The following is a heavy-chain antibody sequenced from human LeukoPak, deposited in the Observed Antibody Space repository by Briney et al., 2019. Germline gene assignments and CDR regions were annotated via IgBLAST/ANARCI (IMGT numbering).Heavy chain of an antibody. J-gene: IGHJ4*02. D-gene: IGHD4-17*01. Sequence: PGGSLRLSCAASGFTFSSYAMSWVRQAPGKGLEWVSAISGSGGSTYYADSVRGRFTISRDNSKNTLYLQMNSLRAEDTAVYYCAKAKLNYDYCDYGSLPYFDYWGQGTLVTVSS. CDR1: GFTFSSYA. CDR2: ISGSGGST. V-gene: IGHV3-23*01. CDR3: AKAKLNYDYCDYGSLPYFDY.